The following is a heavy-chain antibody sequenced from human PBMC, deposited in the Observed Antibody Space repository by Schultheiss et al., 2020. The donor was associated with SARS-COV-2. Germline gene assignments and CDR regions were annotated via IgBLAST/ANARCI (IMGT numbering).Heavy chain of an antibody. Sequence: GGSLRLSCAASGFTFSSYSMNWVRQAPGKGLEWVSSISSSSSYIYYADSVKGRFTISRDNAKNTVDLQMNSLRPEDTAVYYCAKKALQMGGGSYFDNWGRGTLVTVSS. V-gene: IGHV3-21*06. J-gene: IGHJ4*02. D-gene: IGHD1-26*01. CDR3: AKKALQMGGGSYFDN. CDR2: ISSSSSYI. CDR1: GFTFSSYS.